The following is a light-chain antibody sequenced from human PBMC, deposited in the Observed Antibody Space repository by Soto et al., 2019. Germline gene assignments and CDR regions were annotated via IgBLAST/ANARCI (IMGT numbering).Light chain of an antibody. V-gene: IGLV2-14*01. CDR1: SSDVGGYNY. CDR3: SSYTTSSTRV. J-gene: IGLJ2*01. CDR2: EVS. Sequence: QSALTQPASVSGSPGQSITISCTGTSSDVGGYNYVSWHQQLPGKAPKLMIYEVSLRPSGVSNRFSGSKSGNTASLTISGLQAEDEADYYCSSYTTSSTRVFGGGTKLTV.